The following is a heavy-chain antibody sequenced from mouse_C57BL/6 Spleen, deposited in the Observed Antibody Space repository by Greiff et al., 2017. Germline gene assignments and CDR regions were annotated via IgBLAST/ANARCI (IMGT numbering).Heavy chain of an antibody. CDR1: GFSLTSYA. J-gene: IGHJ1*03. CDR2: IWTGGGT. D-gene: IGHD2-3*01. V-gene: IGHV2-9-1*01. Sequence: QVQLKESGPGLVAPSQSLSITCTVSGFSLTSYAISWVRQPPGKGLEWLGVIWTGGGTNYNSALKSRLSISKDNSKSQVFLKMNSLQTDDTARYYGARNEGSLYDGYYNWYFDVWGTGTTVTVSS. CDR3: ARNEGSLYDGYYNWYFDV.